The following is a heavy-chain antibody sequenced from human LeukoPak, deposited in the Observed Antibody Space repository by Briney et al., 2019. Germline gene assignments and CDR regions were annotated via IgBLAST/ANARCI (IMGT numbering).Heavy chain of an antibody. V-gene: IGHV4-34*01. CDR2: IYHSGST. CDR3: ARGRAYYYGSGVLGWFDP. CDR1: GGSFSGYY. D-gene: IGHD3-10*01. J-gene: IGHJ5*02. Sequence: SETLSLTCAVYGGSFSGYYWSWIRQPPGKGLEWIGEIYHSGSTNYIPSLKSRVTISVDTSKNQFSLKLGSVTAADTAVYYCARGRAYYYGSGVLGWFDPWGQGTLVTVSS.